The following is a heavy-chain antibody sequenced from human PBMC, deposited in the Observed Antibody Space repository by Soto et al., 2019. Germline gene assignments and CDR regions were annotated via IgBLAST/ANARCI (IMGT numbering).Heavy chain of an antibody. J-gene: IGHJ4*02. V-gene: IGHV1-3*01. CDR1: GYTFTSYA. Sequence: QVPLVQSGAEVKKPGASVKVSCKASGYTFTSYAMHWVRQAPGQRLEWMGWINAGNGNTKYSQKFQGRVTITRDTSSSTVYMELSSLRSEDTAVYYCAREFILSVSSGWYYFDYWGQGTLVTVSS. CDR2: INAGNGNT. D-gene: IGHD6-19*01. CDR3: AREFILSVSSGWYYFDY.